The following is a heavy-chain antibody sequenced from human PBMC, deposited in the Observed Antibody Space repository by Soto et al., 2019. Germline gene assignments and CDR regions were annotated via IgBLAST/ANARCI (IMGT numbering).Heavy chain of an antibody. J-gene: IGHJ6*02. CDR2: ISSNGGST. D-gene: IGHD3-22*01. Sequence: GGSLRLSCSASGFTFSSYAMHWVRQAPGEGLEYVSAISSNGGSTYYADSVKGRFTISRDNSKNTLYLQMSSLRAEDTAVYYCVKEFYYDSSGYYSAYYYYGMDVWGQGTTVTVSS. CDR3: VKEFYYDSSGYYSAYYYYGMDV. CDR1: GFTFSSYA. V-gene: IGHV3-64D*06.